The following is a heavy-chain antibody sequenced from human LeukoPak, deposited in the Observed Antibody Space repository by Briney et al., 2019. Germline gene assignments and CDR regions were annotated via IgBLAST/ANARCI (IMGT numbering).Heavy chain of an antibody. J-gene: IGHJ4*02. Sequence: PSETLSLTCTVSGGSISSYYWSWIRQPAGKGLEWIGRIYTSGSTNHNPSLKSRVTISIDTSKNQFSLKLNSVTAADTAVYYCARDRGYSYAFDYWGQVTLVTVSS. V-gene: IGHV4-4*07. CDR2: IYTSGST. D-gene: IGHD5-18*01. CDR1: GGSISSYY. CDR3: ARDRGYSYAFDY.